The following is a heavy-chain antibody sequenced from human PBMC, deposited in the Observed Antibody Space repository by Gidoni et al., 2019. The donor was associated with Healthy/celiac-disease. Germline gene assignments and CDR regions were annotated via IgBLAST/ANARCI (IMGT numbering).Heavy chain of an antibody. V-gene: IGHV4-39*01. Sequence: QLQLQESGPGLVKPSETLSLTCTVSGGSISSSSYYWGWIRQPPGKGLEWIGSIYYSGSTYYNPSLKSRVTISVDTSKNQFSLKLSSVTAADTAVYYCARHSTAMTDFDYWGQGTLVTVSS. CDR3: ARHSTAMTDFDY. D-gene: IGHD5-18*01. CDR2: IYYSGST. J-gene: IGHJ4*02. CDR1: GGSISSSSYY.